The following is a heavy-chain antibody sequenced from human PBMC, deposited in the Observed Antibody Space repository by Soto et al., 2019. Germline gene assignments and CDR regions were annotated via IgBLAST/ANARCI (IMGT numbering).Heavy chain of an antibody. J-gene: IGHJ6*03. CDR2: ISGSGSTT. V-gene: IGHV3-23*01. CDR3: AKAAGGHIYSYMDV. D-gene: IGHD3-16*01. CDR1: GFTFINYA. Sequence: PGVSLRLSCAASGFTFINYAMNWVRQAPGKGLEWVSAISGSGSTTNYADSVKGRFTVSRDNSKNTLHLQMNSLTAEDTAVYYCAKAAGGHIYSYMDVWGQGTALTVSS.